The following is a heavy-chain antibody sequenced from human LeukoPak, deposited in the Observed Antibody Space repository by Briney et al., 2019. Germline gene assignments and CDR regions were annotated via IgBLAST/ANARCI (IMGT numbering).Heavy chain of an antibody. Sequence: GRSLRLSCAASGFTFSSYAIHWVRQAPGKGLEWVAVISYDGSNKYYADSVKGRFTISRDNSKNTLYLQMNSLRAEDTAVYYCARDRGRVVVVVAATSHFDYWGQGTLVTVSS. CDR1: GFTFSSYA. D-gene: IGHD2-15*01. CDR3: ARDRGRVVVVVAATSHFDY. CDR2: ISYDGSNK. J-gene: IGHJ4*02. V-gene: IGHV3-30*04.